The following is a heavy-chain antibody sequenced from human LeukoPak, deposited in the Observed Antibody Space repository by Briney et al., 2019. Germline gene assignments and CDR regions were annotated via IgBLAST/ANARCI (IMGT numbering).Heavy chain of an antibody. J-gene: IGHJ3*02. Sequence: GGSLRLSCAASGFTFSSYAMSWVRQAPGKGLEWVSAISGSGGSTYYADSVKGRFTIPRDNSKNTLYLQMNSLRAEDTAVYYCAKFAGSGSYPDAFDIWGQGTMVTVPS. CDR2: ISGSGGST. CDR3: AKFAGSGSYPDAFDI. V-gene: IGHV3-23*01. CDR1: GFTFSSYA. D-gene: IGHD3-10*01.